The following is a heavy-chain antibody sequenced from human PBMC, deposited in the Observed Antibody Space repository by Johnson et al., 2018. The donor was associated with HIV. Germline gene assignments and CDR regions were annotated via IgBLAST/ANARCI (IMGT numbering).Heavy chain of an antibody. CDR2: IKQDGSDK. Sequence: QVQLVESGGGVVQPGRSLRLSCAASGFTFSNYDMHWVRQAPGKGLEWLAYIKQDGSDKYYADSVKGRFTISRDNSKNFIYVQMNGLRAENAAVYYWAGDRSQSCIGYSHGGDDAFDLWGQGTMVTVSS. D-gene: IGHD5-18*01. V-gene: IGHV3-30*02. CDR1: GFTFSNYD. CDR3: AGDRSQSCIGYSHGGDDAFDL. J-gene: IGHJ3*01.